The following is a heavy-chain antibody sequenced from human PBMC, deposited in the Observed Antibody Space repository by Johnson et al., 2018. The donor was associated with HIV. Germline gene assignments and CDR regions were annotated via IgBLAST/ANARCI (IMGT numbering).Heavy chain of an antibody. CDR2: IYSGGST. Sequence: VQLVETGGGLVQPGGSLRLSCAASGFTVSSNYMSWVRQARGKGLERVSVIYSGGSTYYADFVKGRFTISRDNSKNTLYLQMNSLRAEDTAVYYCAREWELLGSAFDIWGQGTMVTVSS. CDR3: AREWELLGSAFDI. CDR1: GFTVSSNY. D-gene: IGHD1-26*01. J-gene: IGHJ3*02. V-gene: IGHV3-66*02.